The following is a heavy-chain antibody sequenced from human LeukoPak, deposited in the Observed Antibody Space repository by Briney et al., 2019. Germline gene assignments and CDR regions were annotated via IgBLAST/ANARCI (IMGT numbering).Heavy chain of an antibody. CDR1: GFTFSSYA. J-gene: IGHJ4*02. V-gene: IGHV3-23*01. CDR3: AKGEKRLGITIFGVVIPHTGVFDY. Sequence: GGSLRLPCAASGFTFSSYAMSWVRQAPGKGLEWVSAISGSGGSTYYADSVKGRFTISRDNSKNTLYLQMNSLRAEDTAVYYCAKGEKRLGITIFGVVIPHTGVFDYWGQGTLVTVSS. D-gene: IGHD3-3*01. CDR2: ISGSGGST.